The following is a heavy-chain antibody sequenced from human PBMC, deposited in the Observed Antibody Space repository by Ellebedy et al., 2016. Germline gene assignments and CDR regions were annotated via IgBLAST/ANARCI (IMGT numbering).Heavy chain of an antibody. CDR2: INSDGSST. J-gene: IGHJ5*02. V-gene: IGHV3-74*01. Sequence: GESLKISXAASGFTFSSYWMHWVRQAPGKGLVWVSRINSDGSSTSYADSVKGRFTISRDNAKNTLYLQMNSLRAEDTAVYYCVVLWFGELSLDWFNPWGQGTLVTVSS. CDR1: GFTFSSYW. CDR3: VVLWFGELSLDWFNP. D-gene: IGHD3-10*01.